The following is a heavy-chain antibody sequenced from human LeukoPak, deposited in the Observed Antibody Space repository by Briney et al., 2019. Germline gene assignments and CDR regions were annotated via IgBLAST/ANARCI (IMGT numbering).Heavy chain of an antibody. CDR3: VRYYDSSGYYFDY. CDR2: IYHSGST. J-gene: IGHJ4*02. Sequence: PSETLSRTCTVSGGSISSGGYYWSWIRQPPGKGLEWIGYIYHSGSTYYNPSLKSRVTISVDRSKNQFSLKLSSVTAADTAVYYCVRYYDSSGYYFDYWGQGTLVTVSS. D-gene: IGHD3-22*01. V-gene: IGHV4-30-2*01. CDR1: GGSISSGGYY.